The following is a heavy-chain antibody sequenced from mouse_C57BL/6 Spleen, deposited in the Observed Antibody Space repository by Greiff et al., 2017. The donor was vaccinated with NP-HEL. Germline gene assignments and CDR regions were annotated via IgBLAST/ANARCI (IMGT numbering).Heavy chain of an antibody. Sequence: QVHVKQPGAELVKPGASVKLSCKASGYTFTSYWMHWVKQRPGRGLEWIGRIDPNSGGTKYNEKFKSKATLTVDKPSSTAYMQLSSLTSEDSAVYYCARKGGYDYDGYYFDYWGQGTTLTVSS. V-gene: IGHV1-72*01. J-gene: IGHJ2*01. CDR1: GYTFTSYW. CDR2: IDPNSGGT. CDR3: ARKGGYDYDGYYFDY. D-gene: IGHD2-4*01.